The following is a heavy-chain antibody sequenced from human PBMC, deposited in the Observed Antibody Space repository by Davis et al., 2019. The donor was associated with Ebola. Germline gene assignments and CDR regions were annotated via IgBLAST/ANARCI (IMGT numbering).Heavy chain of an antibody. CDR2: INPDGSFT. CDR3: AALDRGRDY. V-gene: IGHV3-74*01. J-gene: IGHJ4*02. CDR1: GFTFSSYW. Sequence: GESLKISCAASGFTFSSYWMHWVRQAPGKGLVWVSRINPDGSFTDYADSVNGRFTISRDDSKNTLYLQMNSLRAEDTAVYYCAALDRGRDYWGQGTLVTVSS. D-gene: IGHD3-16*01.